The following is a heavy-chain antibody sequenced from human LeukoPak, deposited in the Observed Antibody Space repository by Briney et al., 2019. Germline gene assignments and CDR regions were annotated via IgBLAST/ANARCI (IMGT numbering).Heavy chain of an antibody. Sequence: PGGSLRLSWSASGFTVSSNYISLVRQAPGKGLEWVSVIYSGGSTYYADSVKGRFTISRDNSKNTLYLQMDSLRAEDTAVYYCARDLAATQDYWGQGTLVTVSS. CDR1: GFTVSSNY. D-gene: IGHD2-15*01. CDR2: IYSGGST. V-gene: IGHV3-66*01. J-gene: IGHJ4*02. CDR3: ARDLAATQDY.